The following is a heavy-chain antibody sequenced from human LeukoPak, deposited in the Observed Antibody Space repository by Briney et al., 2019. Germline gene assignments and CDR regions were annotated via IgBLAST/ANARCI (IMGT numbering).Heavy chain of an antibody. D-gene: IGHD6-19*01. Sequence: PGGSLRLSCTASGFTFGDYGMTWDRQAPGKGLEWVSGISPSGVTTYYADSVQGRFTISRDNSKNTLYLQMNSLSPEDTAIYYCAKSLPLAGRRPFFFDYWGQGTLVTVSS. CDR2: ISPSGVTT. CDR3: AKSLPLAGRRPFFFDY. J-gene: IGHJ4*02. CDR1: GFTFGDYG. V-gene: IGHV3-23*01.